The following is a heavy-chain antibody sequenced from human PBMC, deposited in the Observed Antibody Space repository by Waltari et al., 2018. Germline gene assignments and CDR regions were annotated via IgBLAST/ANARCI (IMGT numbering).Heavy chain of an antibody. J-gene: IGHJ3*02. Sequence: QVQLVQSGAEVKKPGASVKVSCKASGYTFTSYGISWVRQAPGQGLEWMGWISAYNGNTHDAQKLQCRVTMTTDTSTSTAYMELRSLRSDDTAVYYCARDNVGYYYDSSGYNTPAFDIWGQGTMVTVSS. CDR3: ARDNVGYYYDSSGYNTPAFDI. D-gene: IGHD3-22*01. CDR1: GYTFTSYG. V-gene: IGHV1-18*01. CDR2: ISAYNGNT.